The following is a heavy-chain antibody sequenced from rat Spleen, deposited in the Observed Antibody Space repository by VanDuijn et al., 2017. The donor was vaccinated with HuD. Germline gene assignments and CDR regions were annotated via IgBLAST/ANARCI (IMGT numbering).Heavy chain of an antibody. CDR3: ARESPGYAFDY. Sequence: QVQLKESGPGLVQPSETLSLTCTVSGFSLTSYNVPWVRQPPGKGLEWMGVMWSGGSTDYHSALKSRLSISRDTSKNQVFLKMNSLQSEDTTTYYCARESPGYAFDYWGQGVMVTVSS. CDR1: GFSLTSYN. J-gene: IGHJ2*01. CDR2: MWSGGST. V-gene: IGHV2-45*01. D-gene: IGHD1-4*01.